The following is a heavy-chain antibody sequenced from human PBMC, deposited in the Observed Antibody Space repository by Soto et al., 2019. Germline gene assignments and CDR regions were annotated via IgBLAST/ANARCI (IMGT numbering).Heavy chain of an antibody. J-gene: IGHJ4*02. CDR1: GFTLSSYA. V-gene: IGHV3-30-3*01. CDR2: ISYDGSDK. CDR3: ARDYYKYYDSSGYYRSPAY. Sequence: SLRLSFAASGFTLSSYAMHWVRQAPGKGLEWVALISYDGSDKDYADSVKGRFTISRDNSRNTLFLQMNSLRAEDTAVYYCARDYYKYYDSSGYYRSPAYWGQGTLVTVS. D-gene: IGHD3-22*01.